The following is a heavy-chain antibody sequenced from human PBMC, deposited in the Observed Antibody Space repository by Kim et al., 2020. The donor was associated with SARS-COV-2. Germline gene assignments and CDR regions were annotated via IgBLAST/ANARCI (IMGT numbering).Heavy chain of an antibody. D-gene: IGHD3-16*01. Sequence: GGSLRLSWAASGFRFSDSYMNWVRQTPGKGLEWLSYISHTSRTIYYAETVKGRFTISRDNAKNSVFLEMNDLRVEDTAMYYCAGHLWDGNDYPLFEYWG. V-gene: IGHV3-11*04. CDR2: ISHTSRTI. J-gene: IGHJ4*01. CDR1: GFRFSDSY. CDR3: AGHLWDGNDYPLFEY.